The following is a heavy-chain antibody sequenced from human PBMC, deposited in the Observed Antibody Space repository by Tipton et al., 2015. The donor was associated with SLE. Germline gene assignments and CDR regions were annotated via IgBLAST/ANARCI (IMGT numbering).Heavy chain of an antibody. D-gene: IGHD6-6*01. V-gene: IGHV3-49*04. CDR3: TRAQLVGGYFDY. Sequence: SLRLSCTASGFTFGDYAMSWVRQAPGKGLEWVGFIRSKAYGGTTEYAASVKGRFTISRDDSKSTAYLQMNSLKTEDTAVYYCTRAQLVGGYFDYWGQGTLVTVSS. CDR1: GFTFGDYA. J-gene: IGHJ4*02. CDR2: IRSKAYGGTT.